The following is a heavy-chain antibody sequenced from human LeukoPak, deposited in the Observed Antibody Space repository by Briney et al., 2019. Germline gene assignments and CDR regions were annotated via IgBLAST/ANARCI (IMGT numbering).Heavy chain of an antibody. Sequence: GGSLRLSCAASGFTFSSYGMHWVRQAPGKGLEWVAFIRYDGSNKYYADSVKGRFTISRDNSKNTLYQQMNSLRAEDTAVYYCAKEGRGDYVWGSYRPPYYFDYWGQGTLVTVSS. CDR3: AKEGRGDYVWGSYRPPYYFDY. CDR1: GFTFSSYG. CDR2: IRYDGSNK. J-gene: IGHJ4*02. D-gene: IGHD3-16*02. V-gene: IGHV3-30*02.